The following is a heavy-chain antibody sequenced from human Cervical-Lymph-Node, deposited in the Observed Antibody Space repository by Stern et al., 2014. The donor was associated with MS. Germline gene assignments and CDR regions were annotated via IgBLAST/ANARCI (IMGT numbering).Heavy chain of an antibody. CDR2: ISPHTGGA. J-gene: IGHJ6*02. CDR3: ATDGGTSFQMDV. D-gene: IGHD2-2*01. V-gene: IGHV1-2*06. Sequence: VQLVESGAQVKEPGASVKVSCKASGYSFSDFNTHWVRPAPGQGLEWMGRISPHTGGAKYAQKFQGRVTMTRDTSIITAYMELDRLTTDDTAVYYCATDGGTSFQMDVWGQGTTVTVSS. CDR1: GYSFSDFN.